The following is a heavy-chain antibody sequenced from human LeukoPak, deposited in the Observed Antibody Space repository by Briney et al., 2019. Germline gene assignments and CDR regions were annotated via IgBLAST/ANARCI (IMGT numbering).Heavy chain of an antibody. Sequence: GRSLRLSCAASGFTFSSYGMHWVRQAPGKGLEWVAVISYDGSNKYYADSVKGRFTISRDNSKNTLYLQMNSLRAEDTAVYYCARGAYYDILTGYSTDYYGMDVWGQGTTVTVSS. J-gene: IGHJ6*02. CDR1: GFTFSSYG. CDR3: ARGAYYDILTGYSTDYYGMDV. V-gene: IGHV3-30*03. D-gene: IGHD3-9*01. CDR2: ISYDGSNK.